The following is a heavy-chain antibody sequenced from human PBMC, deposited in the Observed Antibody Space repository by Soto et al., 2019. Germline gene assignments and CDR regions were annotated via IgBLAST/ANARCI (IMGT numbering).Heavy chain of an antibody. V-gene: IGHV1-8*01. CDR2: MNPNSGNT. CDR1: GYTFTSYD. CDR3: ARGSRAGDFWSGYYPVDYYYYMDV. Sequence: ASVKVSCKASGYTFTSYDINWVRQATGQGLEWMGWMNPNSGNTGYAQKFQGRVTMTRNTSISTAYMELSSLRSEDTAVYYCARGSRAGDFWSGYYPVDYYYYMDVWGKGTTVTVSS. J-gene: IGHJ6*03. D-gene: IGHD3-3*01.